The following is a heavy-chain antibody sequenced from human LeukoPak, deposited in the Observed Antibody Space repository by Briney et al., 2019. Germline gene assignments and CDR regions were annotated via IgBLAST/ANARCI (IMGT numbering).Heavy chain of an antibody. D-gene: IGHD6-13*01. CDR2: IDSGGSGGST. J-gene: IGHJ4*02. CDR1: GLSVSAYY. CDR3: ASDRDSSTWSYY. V-gene: IGHV3-53*01. Sequence: QPGGSLRLSCAASGLSVSAYYMSWVRQAPGKELEWVSVIDSGGSGGSTYYADSVKGRFTISRDNSKNTLFLQMNSLRAEETAVYYCASDRDSSTWSYYWGQGTLVTVSS.